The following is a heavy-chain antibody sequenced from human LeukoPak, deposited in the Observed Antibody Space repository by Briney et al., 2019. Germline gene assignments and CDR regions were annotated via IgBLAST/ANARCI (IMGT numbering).Heavy chain of an antibody. CDR2: IYTSGST. V-gene: IGHV4-4*07. D-gene: IGHD2-15*01. CDR1: GGSISSYY. J-gene: IGHJ4*02. CDR3: ARGSQSQGYCSGGICRAKLFDY. Sequence: KTSETLSLTCTVSGGSISSYYSRWLRQPAGKGLEWIGRIYTSGSTNYNPSLKSRVTISVDTSKNQFSLKLSSVTAADTAVYYCARGSQSQGYCSGGICRAKLFDYWGQGTLVTVSS.